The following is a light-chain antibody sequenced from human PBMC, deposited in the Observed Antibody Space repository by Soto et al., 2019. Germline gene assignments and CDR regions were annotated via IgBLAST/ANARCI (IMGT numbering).Light chain of an antibody. Sequence: QSVLTQPASVSGSPGQSITISCTGTSSDVGGYNYVSWYQQHPGKAPKLMIYEVTNRPSGVSNRFSGSKSGNTASLTISGLQAEDEADYYCSSYTTSVTLVFGGGPKLTVL. CDR2: EVT. CDR1: SSDVGGYNY. J-gene: IGLJ2*01. CDR3: SSYTTSVTLV. V-gene: IGLV2-14*01.